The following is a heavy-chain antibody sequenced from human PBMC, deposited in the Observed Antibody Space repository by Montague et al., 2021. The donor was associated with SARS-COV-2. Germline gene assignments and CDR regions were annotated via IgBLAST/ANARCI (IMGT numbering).Heavy chain of an antibody. CDR1: GFSLSTSGMC. Sequence: PALVKPTQTLTLTCTFSGFSLSTSGMCVSWIRQPPGKALEWLALIDWDDDKYYSTSLKTRLTISKVTSKNQVVLTMTNMDPVDTATYYCARMDILTGYYAYGMDVWGQGTTVTVSS. CDR2: IDWDDDK. CDR3: ARMDILTGYYAYGMDV. D-gene: IGHD3-9*01. J-gene: IGHJ6*02. V-gene: IGHV2-70*01.